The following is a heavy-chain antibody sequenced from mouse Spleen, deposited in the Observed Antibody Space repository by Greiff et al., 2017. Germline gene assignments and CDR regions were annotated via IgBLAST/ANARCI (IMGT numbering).Heavy chain of an antibody. Sequence: VQLQQSGPGLVQPSQSLSITCTVSGFSLTSYGVHWVRQSPGKGLEWLGVIWSGGSTDYNAAFISRLSISKDNSKSQVFFKMNSLQADDTAIYYCASQSAYWGQGTLVTVSA. J-gene: IGHJ3*01. V-gene: IGHV2-2*01. CDR1: GFSLTSYG. CDR2: IWSGGST. CDR3: ASQSAY.